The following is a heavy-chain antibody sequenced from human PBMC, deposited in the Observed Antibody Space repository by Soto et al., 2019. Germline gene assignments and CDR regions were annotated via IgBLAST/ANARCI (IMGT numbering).Heavy chain of an antibody. CDR3: ANLWFGEPTNYYYYGMDV. V-gene: IGHV1-18*01. CDR1: GYTFTSYG. Sequence: WASVKVSCKASGYTFTSYGISWVRQAPGQGLEWMGWISAYNGNTNYAQKRQGRVTMTTDTSTSTAYMELRSLRSDDTAVYYCANLWFGEPTNYYYYGMDVWGQGTTVTVSS. J-gene: IGHJ6*02. CDR2: ISAYNGNT. D-gene: IGHD3-10*01.